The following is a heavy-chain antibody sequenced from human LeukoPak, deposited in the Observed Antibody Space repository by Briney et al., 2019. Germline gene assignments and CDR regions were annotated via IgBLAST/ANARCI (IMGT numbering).Heavy chain of an antibody. CDR3: ARHSIAVAGVDY. J-gene: IGHJ4*02. D-gene: IGHD6-19*01. CDR1: GGSFSGYY. V-gene: IGHV4-34*01. Sequence: PSETLSLTCAVYGGSFSGYYWSWLRQPPGKGLEWIGENNHSGSNNYNPSLKSRVTISVDTSKNQFSLKPSSVTAADTAVYYCARHSIAVAGVDYWGQGTLVTVSS. CDR2: NNHSGSN.